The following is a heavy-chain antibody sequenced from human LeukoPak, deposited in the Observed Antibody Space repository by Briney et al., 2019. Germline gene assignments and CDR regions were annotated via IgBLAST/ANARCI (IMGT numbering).Heavy chain of an antibody. CDR1: GFTFSTYG. J-gene: IGHJ5*02. V-gene: IGHV3-30*03. CDR2: ILYDGSNK. Sequence: GGSLRLSCAASGFTFSTYGMHWVRQAPGKGLEWVAVILYDGSNKYYADSVKGRFTISRDNSKNTLYLQLNSLRAEDTAVYYCARDSKWLVPWFDPWGQGTLVTVSS. CDR3: ARDSKWLVPWFDP. D-gene: IGHD6-19*01.